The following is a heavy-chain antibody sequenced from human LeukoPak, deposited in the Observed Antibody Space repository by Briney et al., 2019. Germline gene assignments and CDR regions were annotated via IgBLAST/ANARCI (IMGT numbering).Heavy chain of an antibody. CDR2: ISYDGSNK. CDR1: GFTFSSYA. Sequence: GGSLRLSCAASGFTFSSYAMHWVRQAPGKGLEWVAVISYDGSNKYYADSVKGRFTISRDNSKNTLYLQMNSLRAEDTAVYYCARDPNPATPEIAAAHPVYGGQGPLVTVPS. J-gene: IGHJ4*02. D-gene: IGHD6-13*01. CDR3: ARDPNPATPEIAAAHPVY. V-gene: IGHV3-30-3*01.